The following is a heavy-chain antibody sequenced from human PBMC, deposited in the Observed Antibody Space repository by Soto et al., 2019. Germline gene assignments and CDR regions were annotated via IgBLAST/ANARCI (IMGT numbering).Heavy chain of an antibody. J-gene: IGHJ4*02. D-gene: IGHD3-10*01. CDR3: ARVCGWGSYWRAALAY. CDR2: IRGSGGST. Sequence: VQLLVSGGGLVQPGGSLRLSCAASGFTFSSYAMRWVSQAPGKGLERVSAIRGSGGSTYYADSVKGRFTICRDNSKNETYLQMNSRRAEDTAVYYCARVCGWGSYWRAALAYWGQGTLVTVS. V-gene: IGHV3-23*01. CDR1: GFTFSSYA.